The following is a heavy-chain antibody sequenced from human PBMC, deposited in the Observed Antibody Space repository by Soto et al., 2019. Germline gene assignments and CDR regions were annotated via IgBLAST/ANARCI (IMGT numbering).Heavy chain of an antibody. CDR1: GFTFSAYW. Sequence: EVQLVESGGGLVQPGGSLRLSCAASGFTFSAYWMHWVRQAPGKGLVWVSHVNSDGSSTSYADSVKGRFTISRDNAKNTLYLQMNSLRAEDTAVYFCARDSSSSWTSNYYMDVWGKGTTVTVSS. D-gene: IGHD6-13*01. V-gene: IGHV3-74*01. CDR2: VNSDGSST. CDR3: ARDSSSSWTSNYYMDV. J-gene: IGHJ6*03.